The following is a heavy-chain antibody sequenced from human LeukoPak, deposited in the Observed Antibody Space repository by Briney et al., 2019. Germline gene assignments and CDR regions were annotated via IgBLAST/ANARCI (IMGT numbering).Heavy chain of an antibody. CDR3: PRGGFDYLPAVAMDV. CDR2: ISSSSSTI. D-gene: IGHD2/OR15-2a*01. J-gene: IGHJ6*02. V-gene: IGHV3-48*02. Sequence: GGSLRFSSAGSGFTSRTYSINWVGQAPGKGLEWVSYISSSSSTIHHADSVKGRFTISRDNAKNSVYLQMNSLRDEDTAIHYCPRGGFDYLPAVAMDVWAQGPSLTVSS. CDR1: GFTSRTYS.